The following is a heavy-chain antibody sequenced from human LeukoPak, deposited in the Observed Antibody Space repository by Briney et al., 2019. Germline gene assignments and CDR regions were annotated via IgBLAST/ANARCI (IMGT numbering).Heavy chain of an antibody. V-gene: IGHV3-7*03. CDR3: ARGHYGMDV. CDR1: GFTFSSYW. CDR2: INQDGSEK. J-gene: IGHJ6*04. Sequence: GGSLRLSCAASGFTFSSYWMSWVRQAPGKGLEWVANINQDGSEKSSADSVKGRFTISRDNAKNALYLQMNSLGAEDTAVYYCARGHYGMDVWGKGTTVTVSS.